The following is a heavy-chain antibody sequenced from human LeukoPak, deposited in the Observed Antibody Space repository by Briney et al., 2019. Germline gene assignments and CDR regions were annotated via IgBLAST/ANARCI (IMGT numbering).Heavy chain of an antibody. D-gene: IGHD1-26*01. CDR1: GFTFSSYA. CDR2: ISSNGGST. Sequence: GGSLRLSCAASGFTFSSYAMHWVRQAPGKGLEYVSAISSNGGSTYYANSVKGRFTISRDNSKNTLYLQKGSLRAEDMAVYYCARGGSGSYFPDYWGQGTLVTVSS. J-gene: IGHJ4*02. V-gene: IGHV3-64*01. CDR3: ARGGSGSYFPDY.